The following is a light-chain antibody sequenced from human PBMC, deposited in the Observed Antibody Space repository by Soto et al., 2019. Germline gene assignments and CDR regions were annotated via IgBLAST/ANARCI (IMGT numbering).Light chain of an antibody. Sequence: QSVLTQPASVSGSPGQTITISCTGTSSDVGRYNLVSWYQQHPGKAPKLMIFEDNERPSGVSNRFSGSKSANTASLTIAGLQTEDEADYYCCSYAGGASVVFGGGTKLTVL. CDR3: CSYAGGASVV. V-gene: IGLV2-23*01. J-gene: IGLJ2*01. CDR2: EDN. CDR1: SSDVGRYNL.